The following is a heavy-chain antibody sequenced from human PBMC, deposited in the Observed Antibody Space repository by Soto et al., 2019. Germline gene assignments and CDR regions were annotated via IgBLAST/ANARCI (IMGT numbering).Heavy chain of an antibody. D-gene: IGHD6-13*01. CDR2: ISYDGSNK. CDR3: ARDRLAATNWFDP. CDR1: GFNFSSYA. J-gene: IGHJ5*02. Sequence: QVQLVESGGGVVQPGRSLRLSCAASGFNFSSYAMHWVRQAPGKGLEWVAVISYDGSNKYYADSVKGRFTISRDNSKNTLYLQMNSLRAEDTAVYYCARDRLAATNWFDPWGQGTLVTVSS. V-gene: IGHV3-30-3*01.